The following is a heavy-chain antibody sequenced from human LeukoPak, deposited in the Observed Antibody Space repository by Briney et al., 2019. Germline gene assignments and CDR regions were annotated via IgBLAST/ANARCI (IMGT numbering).Heavy chain of an antibody. Sequence: PGGSLRLSCAASGFTFSNFAMSWVRQAPGKGLEWISGISASGPSTYYADSVKGRFTISRDNSKNTVYLQMNSLRAEDTAVYYCAKHLAVAGTLAAYWGQGTLVTVSS. V-gene: IGHV3-23*01. CDR1: GFTFSNFA. CDR2: ISASGPST. D-gene: IGHD6-19*01. J-gene: IGHJ4*02. CDR3: AKHLAVAGTLAAY.